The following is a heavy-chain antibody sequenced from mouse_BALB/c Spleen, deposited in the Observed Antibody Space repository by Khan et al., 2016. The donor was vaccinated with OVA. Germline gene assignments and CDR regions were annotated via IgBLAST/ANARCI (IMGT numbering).Heavy chain of an antibody. CDR3: AREGAYYRSDGWFAY. Sequence: QVHVKQSGAELARPGASVKMSCKASGYTFPSYTMHWVKQRPGQGLEWIGYINPSNTYTNYNQKFKDRATLTADKSSSTAYMQLSSRTSEDSTVYYCAREGAYYRSDGWFAYWGQGTLVTVSA. CDR2: INPSNTYT. J-gene: IGHJ3*01. CDR1: GYTFPSYT. V-gene: IGHV1-4*01. D-gene: IGHD2-14*01.